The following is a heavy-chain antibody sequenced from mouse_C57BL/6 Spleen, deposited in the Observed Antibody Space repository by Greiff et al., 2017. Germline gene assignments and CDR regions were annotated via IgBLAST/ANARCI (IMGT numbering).Heavy chain of an antibody. J-gene: IGHJ2*01. CDR1: GYTFTEYT. D-gene: IGHD5-1*01. V-gene: IGHV1-62-2*01. Sequence: QVQLKESGAELVKPGASVKLSCKASGYTFTEYTIHWVKQRSGQGLEWIGWFYPGSGSIKYNEKFKDKATLTADKSSSTVYMELSRLTSEGSAGYFCAGHEYLAGTVYYFDYWGQGTTLAVAS. CDR3: AGHEYLAGTVYYFDY. CDR2: FYPGSGSI.